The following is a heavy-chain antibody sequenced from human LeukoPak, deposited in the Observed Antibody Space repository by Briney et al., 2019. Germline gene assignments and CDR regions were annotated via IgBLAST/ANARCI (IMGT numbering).Heavy chain of an antibody. CDR3: ARGDYYDSSGYYYGYYFDY. D-gene: IGHD3-22*01. J-gene: IGHJ4*02. V-gene: IGHV4-34*01. CDR1: GGSFSGYC. CDR2: INHSGST. Sequence: SETLSLTCAVYGGSFSGYCWSWIRQPPGKGLEWIGEINHSGSTNYNPSLKSRVTISVDTSKNQFSLKLSSVTAADTAVYYCARGDYYDSSGYYYGYYFDYWGQGTLVTVSS.